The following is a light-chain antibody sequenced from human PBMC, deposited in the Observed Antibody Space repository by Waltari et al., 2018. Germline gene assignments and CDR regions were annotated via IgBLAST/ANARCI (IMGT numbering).Light chain of an antibody. V-gene: IGKV1-39*01. CDR3: QQGYMTPRT. CDR1: QSVRNF. J-gene: IGKJ1*01. Sequence: DIQMTQSPSSLSASVGDRVTIPCRASQSVRNFLNWYQQKPGKAPKLLIYATSNLETGVPSRFSGSGSGTDFSLSISSLQTEDFAIYFCQQGYMTPRTFGQGTKVESK. CDR2: ATS.